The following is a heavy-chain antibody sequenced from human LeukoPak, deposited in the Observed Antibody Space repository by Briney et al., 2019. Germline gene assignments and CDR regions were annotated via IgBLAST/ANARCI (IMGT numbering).Heavy chain of an antibody. V-gene: IGHV1-69*13. D-gene: IGHD2-2*01. J-gene: IGHJ6*03. CDR1: GGTFSSYA. Sequence: ASVKVSCKASGGTFSSYAISWVRQAPGQGLEWMGGIIPIFGTANYAQKFQGRVTITADESTSTAYMELSSLRSEDTAVYYCAGYCSSTSCYRDYYYMDVWGKGTTVTVSS. CDR2: IIPIFGTA. CDR3: AGYCSSTSCYRDYYYMDV.